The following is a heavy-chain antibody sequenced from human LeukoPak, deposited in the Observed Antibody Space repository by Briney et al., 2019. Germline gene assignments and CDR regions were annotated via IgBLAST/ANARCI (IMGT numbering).Heavy chain of an antibody. V-gene: IGHV1-2*06. J-gene: IGHJ4*02. CDR1: GYTFTGYY. CDR3: ARLELSPDY. Sequence: ASVKISCKASGYTFTGYYIHWVRQAPGQGLEWMGRINPNSGGTNYAQKFQGRVTMTRDTSINTAYMELSRLRSDDTAVYYCARLELSPDYWGQGTLVTVSS. CDR2: INPNSGGT. D-gene: IGHD1-26*01.